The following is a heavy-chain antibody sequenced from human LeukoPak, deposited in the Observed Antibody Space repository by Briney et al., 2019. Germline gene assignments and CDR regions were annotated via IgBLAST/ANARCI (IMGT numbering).Heavy chain of an antibody. Sequence: PGGSLRLSCAASGFTFSDYYMSWIRQAPGKGLEWVPYISSSSSYTNYADSVKGRFTISRDNAKNSLYLQMNSLRAEDTAVYYCARRGSGYYYYFDYWGQGTLVTVSS. CDR2: ISSSSSYT. CDR1: GFTFSDYY. V-gene: IGHV3-11*03. CDR3: ARRGSGYYYYFDY. J-gene: IGHJ4*02. D-gene: IGHD3-22*01.